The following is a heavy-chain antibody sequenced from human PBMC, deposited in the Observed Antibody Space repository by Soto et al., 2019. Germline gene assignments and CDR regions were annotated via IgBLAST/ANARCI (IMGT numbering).Heavy chain of an antibody. Sequence: SSETLSLTCTVSGGSISSGDYYWSWIRQPPGKGLEWIGYIYYSGSTYYNPSLKSRVTISVDTSKNQFSLKLSSVTAADTAVYYCARGEQLATMDIWGQGTMVTVSS. V-gene: IGHV4-30-4*01. CDR1: GGSISSGDYY. J-gene: IGHJ3*02. D-gene: IGHD6-13*01. CDR2: IYYSGST. CDR3: ARGEQLATMDI.